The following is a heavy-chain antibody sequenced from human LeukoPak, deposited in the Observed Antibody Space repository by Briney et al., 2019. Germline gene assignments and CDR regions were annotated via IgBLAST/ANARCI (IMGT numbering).Heavy chain of an antibody. D-gene: IGHD5-24*01. CDR2: INHSGST. V-gene: IGHV4-34*01. Sequence: PSETLSLTCAVYGGSFSGYYWSWIRQPPGKGLEWIGEINHSGSTNYNPSLKSRVTISVDTSKNQFSLKLSSVTAADTAVYYCARVLVMATTWGGPREPWFDPWGQGTLVTVSS. CDR1: GGSFSGYY. J-gene: IGHJ5*02. CDR3: ARVLVMATTWGGPREPWFDP.